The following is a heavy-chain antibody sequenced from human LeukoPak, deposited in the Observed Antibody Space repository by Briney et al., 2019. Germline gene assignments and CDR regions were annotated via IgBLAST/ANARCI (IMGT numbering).Heavy chain of an antibody. Sequence: SETLSLTCAVYGGSFSGYYWSWIRQPPGKGLEWIGEINHSGSTNYNPSLKSRVTISVDTSKNQFSLKLSSVTAADTAVYYCARGLRGVGASFWGQGTLVTVSP. CDR3: ARGLRGVGASF. J-gene: IGHJ4*02. V-gene: IGHV4-34*01. CDR2: INHSGST. D-gene: IGHD1-26*01. CDR1: GGSFSGYY.